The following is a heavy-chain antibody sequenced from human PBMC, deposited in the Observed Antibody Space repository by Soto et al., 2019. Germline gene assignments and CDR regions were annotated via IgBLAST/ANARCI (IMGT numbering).Heavy chain of an antibody. CDR2: IYHSGST. Sequence: HSESMDLASAVWSGSVSISNWWGWFRQPPGKGLEWIGEIYHSGSTNYNPSLKSRVTISVDKSKNQFSLKLSSVTAVDTAVYYCARIPTNGVDYWGQGTLVTVSS. J-gene: IGHJ4*02. D-gene: IGHD2-8*01. CDR1: SGSVSISNW. V-gene: IGHV4-4*02. CDR3: ARIPTNGVDY.